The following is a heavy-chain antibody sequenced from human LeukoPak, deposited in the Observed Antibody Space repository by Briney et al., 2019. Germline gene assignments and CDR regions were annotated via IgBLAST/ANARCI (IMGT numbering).Heavy chain of an antibody. CDR3: ARDSREATDCGGDCYPIFDAFDI. Sequence: GRSLRLSCAASGFTFSSYAMHWVRQAPGKGLEWVAVISYDGSNKYYADSVKGRFTISRDNSKNTLYLQMNSLRAEDTAVYYCARDSREATDCGGDCYPIFDAFDIWGQGTMVTVSS. D-gene: IGHD2-21*02. V-gene: IGHV3-30*04. J-gene: IGHJ3*02. CDR1: GFTFSSYA. CDR2: ISYDGSNK.